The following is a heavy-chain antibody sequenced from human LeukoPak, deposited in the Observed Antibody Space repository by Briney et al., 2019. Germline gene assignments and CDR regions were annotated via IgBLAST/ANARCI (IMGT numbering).Heavy chain of an antibody. J-gene: IGHJ4*02. D-gene: IGHD3-10*01. Sequence: SETLSLTCTVSGGSISGYYWIWIRQPPGKALEWIGDIYQNGRTNYNPSLQSRVTTSLDTSKKQISLKLSSVTAADTAVYYCARRQTMGRSSPLGYWGQGTLVTVSS. V-gene: IGHV4-59*01. CDR1: GGSISGYY. CDR2: IYQNGRT. CDR3: ARRQTMGRSSPLGY.